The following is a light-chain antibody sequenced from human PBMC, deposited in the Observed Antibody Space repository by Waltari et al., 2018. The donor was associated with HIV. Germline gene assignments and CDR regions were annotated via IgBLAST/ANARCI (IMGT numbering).Light chain of an antibody. CDR3: GTWDSSLSAV. CDR1: SSNIGRHS. Sequence: QSVLTQPPSVSAAPGQTVTISCSGSSSNIGRHSVSWYQQLPGTAPKLLIYDNNKRPSGIPDRFSGSQAGTSATVGITGLQTGDEADYYCGTWDSSLSAVFGGGTKLTVL. V-gene: IGLV1-51*01. CDR2: DNN. J-gene: IGLJ3*02.